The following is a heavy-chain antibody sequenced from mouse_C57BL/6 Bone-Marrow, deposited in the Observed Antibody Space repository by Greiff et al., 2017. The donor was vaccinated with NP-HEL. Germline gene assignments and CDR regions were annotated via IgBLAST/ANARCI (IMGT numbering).Heavy chain of an antibody. CDR3: ALTLYYFDY. CDR2: INPNNGGT. Sequence: EVQLQQSGPELVKPGASVKISCKAFGYTFTDYYMNWVKQSHGKSLEWIGDINPNNGGTSYNQKFKGKATLTVDKSSSTAYMELRSLTSEDSAVYYCALTLYYFDYWGQGTTLTVSS. V-gene: IGHV1-26*01. CDR1: GYTFTDYY. J-gene: IGHJ2*01. D-gene: IGHD4-1*01.